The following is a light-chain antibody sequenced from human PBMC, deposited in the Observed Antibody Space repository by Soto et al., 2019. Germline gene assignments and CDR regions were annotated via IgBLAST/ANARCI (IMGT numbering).Light chain of an antibody. CDR2: DNN. V-gene: IGLV1-51*01. J-gene: IGLJ2*01. CDR3: GTWDSSLNVGV. CDR1: SSNIGNNY. Sequence: QSVLTQPPSVSAAPGQKVTISCSGSSSNIGNNYVSWYQQLPGTAPKLLIYDNNKRPSGIPDRFSSSKSGTSATLGITGLQTGDEADYYCGTWDSSLNVGVFGGGTKLTVL.